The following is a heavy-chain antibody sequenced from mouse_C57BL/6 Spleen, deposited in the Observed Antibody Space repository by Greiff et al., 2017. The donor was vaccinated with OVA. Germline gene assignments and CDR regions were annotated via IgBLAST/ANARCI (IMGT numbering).Heavy chain of an antibody. Sequence: QVQLQQSGAELVKPGASVKISCKASGYAFSSYWMNWVKQRPGKGLEWIGQIYPGDGDTNYNGKFKGKATLTADKSSSTAYMQLSSLTSEDSAVYFCAREDTTVVGGSYWGQGTTLTVSS. J-gene: IGHJ2*01. V-gene: IGHV1-80*01. CDR3: AREDTTVVGGSY. CDR1: GYAFSSYW. D-gene: IGHD1-1*01. CDR2: IYPGDGDT.